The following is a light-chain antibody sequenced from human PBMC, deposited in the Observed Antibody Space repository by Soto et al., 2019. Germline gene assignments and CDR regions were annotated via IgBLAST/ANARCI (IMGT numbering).Light chain of an antibody. CDR2: GAS. V-gene: IGKV3-15*01. CDR3: QQYNSYSWP. CDR1: QSVSNN. J-gene: IGKJ1*01. Sequence: NAMTQYPSILSASMGDRATISCRASQSVSNNLAWYQQKPGPAPRLLIYGASTRATGIPARFSGSGSGTEFPLTISRVQHDDFVTYYCQQYNSYSWPFCQGTKVDI.